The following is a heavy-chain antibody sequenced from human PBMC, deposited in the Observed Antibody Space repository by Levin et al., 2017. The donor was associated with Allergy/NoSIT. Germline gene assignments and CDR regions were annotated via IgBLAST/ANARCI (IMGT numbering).Heavy chain of an antibody. CDR1: GLPFSSHA. D-gene: IGHD2-8*01. CDR2: ISGSGDTT. V-gene: IGHV3-23*01. J-gene: IGHJ3*02. CDR3: TKTDCTNGVCYAVGSNAFDI. Sequence: GGSLRLSCAASGLPFSSHALTWVRQAPGKGLEWVSIISGSGDTTNYADSVKGRFTISRDNSKNTLYLQMTSLRAEDTAIYYCTKTDCTNGVCYAVGSNAFDIWGQGTKVIVSS.